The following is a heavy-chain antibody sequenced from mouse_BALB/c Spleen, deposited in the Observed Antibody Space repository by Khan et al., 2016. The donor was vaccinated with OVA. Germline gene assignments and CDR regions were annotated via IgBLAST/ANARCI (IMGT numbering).Heavy chain of an antibody. J-gene: IGHJ4*01. CDR1: GYSITSEYA. CDR3: ARSLYYSYGYALDF. D-gene: IGHD2-14*01. V-gene: IGHV3-2*02. CDR2: ISSTGST. Sequence: VQLKQSGPGLVKPSQSLSLTCTVTGYSITSEYAWNWIRQFPGNKLEWMGYISSTGSTSYNPSLKSRISITRDTSKNQFFLQLKSVTTEETATYYCARSLYYSYGYALDFGGRGTSVTVSS.